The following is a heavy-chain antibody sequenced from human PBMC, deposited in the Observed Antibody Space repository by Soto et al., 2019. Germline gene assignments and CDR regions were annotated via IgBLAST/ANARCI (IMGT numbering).Heavy chain of an antibody. CDR2: IKQDGSEK. V-gene: IGHV3-7*01. Sequence: EVQLVESGGGLVQPGGSLRLSCAASGFTFSSYWMSWVRQAPGKGLEWVANIKQDGSEKYYVDSVKGRFTISRDNAKNSLYLQMNSLRAEDTAVYYCARAAEYSGYDYIFDYWGQGTLVTVSS. CDR1: GFTFSSYW. J-gene: IGHJ4*02. D-gene: IGHD5-12*01. CDR3: ARAAEYSGYDYIFDY.